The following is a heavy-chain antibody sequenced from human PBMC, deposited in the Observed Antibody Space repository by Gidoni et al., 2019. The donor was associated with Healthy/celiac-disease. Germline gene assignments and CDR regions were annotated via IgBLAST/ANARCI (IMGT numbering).Heavy chain of an antibody. CDR2: INHSGST. CDR1: GGSFGGHY. Sequence: QVQLQQWGAGLLKPSETLSLTCAVYGGSFGGHYWSWIRQPPGKGLEWIGEINHSGSTNYNPSLKSRVTISVDTSKNQFSLKLSSVTAADTAVYYCASRCSSTSCYGNYAFDIWGQGTMVTVSS. V-gene: IGHV4-34*01. CDR3: ASRCSSTSCYGNYAFDI. J-gene: IGHJ3*02. D-gene: IGHD2-2*01.